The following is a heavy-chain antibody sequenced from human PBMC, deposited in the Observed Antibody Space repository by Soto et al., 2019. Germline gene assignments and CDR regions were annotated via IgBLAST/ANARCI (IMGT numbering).Heavy chain of an antibody. Sequence: PGGSLRLSCAASGFTFSSYGMHWVRKAPGKGLEWVAVIWYDGSNKYYADSVKGRFTISRDNSKNTLYLQMNSLRAEDTAVYYCAREGGEWLQYLDYWGQGTLVTVSS. CDR2: IWYDGSNK. J-gene: IGHJ4*02. D-gene: IGHD5-12*01. V-gene: IGHV3-33*01. CDR1: GFTFSSYG. CDR3: AREGGEWLQYLDY.